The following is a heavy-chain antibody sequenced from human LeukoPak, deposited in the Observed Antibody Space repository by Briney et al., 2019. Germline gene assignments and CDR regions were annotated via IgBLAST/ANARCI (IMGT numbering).Heavy chain of an antibody. V-gene: IGHV3-48*01. J-gene: IGHJ4*02. CDR2: ITRSSSAR. D-gene: IGHD1-26*01. CDR3: ATQWELHPAF. Sequence: GGSLRLSCAASGFTFSSYSMNWVRQAPGKGLEWVSYITRSSSARYYADAVRGRFTISRDNAKNSLYLQMNSLRAEDTAVYYCATQWELHPAFWGQGTLVTVSS. CDR1: GFTFSSYS.